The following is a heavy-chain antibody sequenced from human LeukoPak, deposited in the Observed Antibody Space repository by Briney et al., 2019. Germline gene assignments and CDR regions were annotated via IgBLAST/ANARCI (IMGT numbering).Heavy chain of an antibody. CDR1: GFTFSSYS. Sequence: GGSLRLSCAASGFTFSSYSMNWVRQAPGKGLEWASSISSSSSYIYYADSVKGRFTISRDKSKNTLYLQMNSLRAEDTAVYYCAKGLAVAGHFDYWGQGTLVTVSS. CDR3: AKGLAVAGHFDY. D-gene: IGHD6-19*01. J-gene: IGHJ4*02. CDR2: ISSSSSYI. V-gene: IGHV3-21*04.